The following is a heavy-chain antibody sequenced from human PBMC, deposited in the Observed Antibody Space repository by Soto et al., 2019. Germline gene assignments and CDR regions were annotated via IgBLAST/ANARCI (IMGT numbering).Heavy chain of an antibody. CDR3: ARAGMSYSNYGGGILE. J-gene: IGHJ4*02. CDR1: GFTFSSYG. Sequence: GGSLRLSCAASGFTFSSYGMHWVRQAPGKGLEWVAVIWYDGSNKYYADSVKGRFTISRDNSKNTLYLQMNSLRAEDTAVYYCARAGMSYSNYGGGILEWGQGTLVTVSS. V-gene: IGHV3-33*01. CDR2: IWYDGSNK. D-gene: IGHD4-4*01.